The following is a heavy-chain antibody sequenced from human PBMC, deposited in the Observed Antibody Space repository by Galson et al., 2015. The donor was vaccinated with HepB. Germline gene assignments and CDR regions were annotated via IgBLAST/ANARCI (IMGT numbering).Heavy chain of an antibody. CDR3: ARAGIPLSTMGAVLDV. J-gene: IGHJ6*02. D-gene: IGHD3-10*01. V-gene: IGHV1-69*02. Sequence: SVKVSCKASGGTFSSYTISWVRQAPGQGLEWMGRIIPILGIANYAQKFRGRVTITADKSTSTAYMELSSLRSEDTAVYYCARAGIPLSTMGAVLDVWGQGTTVTVSS. CDR2: IIPILGIA. CDR1: GGTFSSYT.